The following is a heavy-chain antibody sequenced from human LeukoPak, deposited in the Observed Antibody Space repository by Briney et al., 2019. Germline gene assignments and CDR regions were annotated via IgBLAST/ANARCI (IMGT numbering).Heavy chain of an antibody. Sequence: GRSLRLSCAASGFTFSSYAMHWVRQAPGKGLEWVAVISYDGSNKYYADSVKGRFTISRDNSKNTLYLQMNSLRAEDTAVYYCARGWAPDYSDYWGQGTLVTVSS. J-gene: IGHJ4*02. CDR3: ARGWAPDYSDY. CDR1: GFTFSSYA. V-gene: IGHV3-30-3*01. CDR2: ISYDGSNK. D-gene: IGHD2-2*01.